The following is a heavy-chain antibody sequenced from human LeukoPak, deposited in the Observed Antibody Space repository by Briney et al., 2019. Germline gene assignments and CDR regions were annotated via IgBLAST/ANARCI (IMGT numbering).Heavy chain of an antibody. V-gene: IGHV3-7*01. CDR1: GFTFSGYW. Sequence: GGSLRLSCAASGFTFSGYWMSWLRQAPGKGLEWVANIKQDGGEKYYVDSVKGRFTISRDNAKNSLYLQMNSLRAEGTAVYYCARDRWFGQADVWGKGTTVTVSS. CDR2: IKQDGGEK. CDR3: ARDRWFGQADV. D-gene: IGHD3-10*01. J-gene: IGHJ6*04.